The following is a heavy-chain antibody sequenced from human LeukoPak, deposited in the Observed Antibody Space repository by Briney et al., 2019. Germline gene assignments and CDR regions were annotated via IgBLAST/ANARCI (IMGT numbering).Heavy chain of an antibody. D-gene: IGHD3-10*01. V-gene: IGHV4-61*01. J-gene: IGHJ4*02. CDR2: IYYSGST. CDR3: ARGPLWFYFDY. Sequence: SETLSLTCTVSGGSVSSGSYYWSWIRQPPGEGLEWIGYIYYSGSTNYNPSLKSRVTISVDTSKNQFSLKLSSVTAADTAVYYCARGPLWFYFDYWGQGTLVTVSS. CDR1: GGSVSSGSYY.